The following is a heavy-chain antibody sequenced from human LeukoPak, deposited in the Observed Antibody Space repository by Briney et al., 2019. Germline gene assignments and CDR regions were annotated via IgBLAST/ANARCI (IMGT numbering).Heavy chain of an antibody. V-gene: IGHV3-33*01. CDR2: IWYDGSNE. CDR1: GFTFSRYG. J-gene: IGHJ4*02. Sequence: GGSLRLSCATSGFTFSRYGMHWVRQAPGKGLEWVAVIWYDGSNEYYADSVKGRFTIFRDNSKNTLHLQMNSLRAEDTAVYYCARPLVGDALDYWGQGTLVTVSS. CDR3: ARPLVGDALDY. D-gene: IGHD1-26*01.